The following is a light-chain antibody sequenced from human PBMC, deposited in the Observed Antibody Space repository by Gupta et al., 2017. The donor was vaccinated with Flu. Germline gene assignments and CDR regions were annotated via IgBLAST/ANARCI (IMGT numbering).Light chain of an antibody. Sequence: EVIIRKSPATLPSSPGENAALSCKASQNIGTNLAWYQQKPAQAPSLLIHGASTRAANIPARFSGSGSGTDFTLTITSLQSEDLATYYCQQYNDRPLTFGGGTKVEI. CDR1: QNIGTN. CDR3: QQYNDRPLT. J-gene: IGKJ4*01. CDR2: GAS. V-gene: IGKV3-15*01.